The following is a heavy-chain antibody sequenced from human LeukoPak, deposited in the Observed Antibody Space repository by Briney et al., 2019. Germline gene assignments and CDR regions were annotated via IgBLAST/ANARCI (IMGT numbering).Heavy chain of an antibody. CDR3: AKRSDYGSNGNYFDF. CDR1: GFTFSTYG. J-gene: IGHJ4*02. CDR2: ISGRDTNT. V-gene: IGHV3-23*01. D-gene: IGHD4-23*01. Sequence: GGSLRLSCAASGFTFSTYGMSWVRQAPGKGLEWVSTISGRDTNTYYADSVTGRFTISRDNSKNTLYLQMNSLRAEDTAVYYCAKRSDYGSNGNYFDFWGQGTPVTVSS.